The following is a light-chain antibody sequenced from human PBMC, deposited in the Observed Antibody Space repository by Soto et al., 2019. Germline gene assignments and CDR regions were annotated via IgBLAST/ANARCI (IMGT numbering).Light chain of an antibody. Sequence: EIVLTQSPGTLSLSPGERATLSCRASQSVSSNYLAWCQQKPGQAPRLLIYAASSRATGIPDRFSGSGSGTDFTLTIRRLEPEDFAVYYCQQYGNSPWTFAQGPRVDNK. J-gene: IGKJ1*01. CDR2: AAS. V-gene: IGKV3-20*01. CDR3: QQYGNSPWT. CDR1: QSVSSNY.